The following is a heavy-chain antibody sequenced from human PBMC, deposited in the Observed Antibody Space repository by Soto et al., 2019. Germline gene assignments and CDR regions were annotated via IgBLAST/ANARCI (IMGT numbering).Heavy chain of an antibody. CDR1: GFTFSSYG. D-gene: IGHD3-3*02. V-gene: IGHV3-30*18. CDR2: ISYDGSNK. Sequence: QVQLVESGGGVVQPGRSLRLSCAASGFTFSSYGMHWVRQAPGKGLEWVAVISYDGSNKYYADSVKGRFTISSDNSKNTLSLQMNSLRAEDTAVYYCAKDLEDVLAPGWGQGTLVTVSS. CDR3: AKDLEDVLAPG. J-gene: IGHJ4*02.